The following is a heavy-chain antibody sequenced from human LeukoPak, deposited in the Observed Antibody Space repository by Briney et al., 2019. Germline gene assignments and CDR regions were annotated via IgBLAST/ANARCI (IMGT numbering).Heavy chain of an antibody. CDR3: ARWGIAVAGRENFDY. D-gene: IGHD6-19*01. J-gene: IGHJ4*02. CDR1: GGSISSSN. V-gene: IGHV3-48*01. Sequence: GTLSLTCAVSGGSISSSNWWSWVRQPPGKGLEWVSYISSSSSTIYYADSVKGRFTISRDNAKNSLYLQMNSLRAEDTAVYYCARWGIAVAGRENFDYWGQGTLVTVSS. CDR2: ISSSSSTI.